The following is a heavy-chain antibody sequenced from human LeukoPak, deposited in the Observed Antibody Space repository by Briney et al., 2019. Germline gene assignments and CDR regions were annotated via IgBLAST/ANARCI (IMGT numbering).Heavy chain of an antibody. D-gene: IGHD3-3*01. V-gene: IGHV3-23*01. CDR2: ISGSGGST. J-gene: IGHJ4*02. Sequence: GGSLRLSCAASGFTFSSYAMSWVRQAPGKGLEWVSAISGSGGSTYYADSVKGRFTISRDNSKNTLYLQMNSPRAEDTAVYYCAKGPSSYNDFWSGYLADYWGQGTLVTVSS. CDR1: GFTFSSYA. CDR3: AKGPSSYNDFWSGYLADY.